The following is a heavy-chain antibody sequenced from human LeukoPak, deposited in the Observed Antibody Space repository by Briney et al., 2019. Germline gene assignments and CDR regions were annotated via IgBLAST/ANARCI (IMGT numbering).Heavy chain of an antibody. CDR1: GFTLKKYD. J-gene: IGHJ6*03. V-gene: IGHV3-21*01. Sequence: GGSLRLSCAASGFTLKKYDVTWVRQAPGKGVEWVSSIISSSSYIYYADSVKGRFTISRDNAKKSLYLQMNSLRAEDTAVYFCARATWDPNYYYYMDVWGKGTTVTISS. D-gene: IGHD1-26*01. CDR3: ARATWDPNYYYYMDV. CDR2: IISSSSYI.